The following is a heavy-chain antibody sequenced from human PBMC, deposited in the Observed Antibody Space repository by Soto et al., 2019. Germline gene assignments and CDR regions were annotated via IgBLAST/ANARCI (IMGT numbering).Heavy chain of an antibody. Sequence: QVQLQQWGAGLLKPSETLSLTCAVYGGSFSGYYWTWIRQPPGTGLEWIGEINHSGSTNYNPSLKSRVTIPVDTSKHQFALKLTSVTAADTAVYYCARDKITGPFDYWGQGTLVTVSS. V-gene: IGHV4-34*01. CDR3: ARDKITGPFDY. CDR2: INHSGST. J-gene: IGHJ4*02. D-gene: IGHD2-8*02. CDR1: GGSFSGYY.